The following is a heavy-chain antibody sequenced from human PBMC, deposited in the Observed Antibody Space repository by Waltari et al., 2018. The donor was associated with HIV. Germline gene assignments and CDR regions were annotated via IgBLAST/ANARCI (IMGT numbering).Heavy chain of an antibody. J-gene: IGHJ4*01. Sequence: VQLQESGPGLVKPSQTLSLTCTVSGGSISSGGYYWSWLRQHPGKGLQWIGYVYYSGSTKYNPALKSQVTISVDTSKNHVSLRLTSVTAADTAVYYCARAGIGYCSGGTCYSEGWYYF. V-gene: IGHV4-31*01. D-gene: IGHD2-15*01. CDR3: ARAGIGYCSGGTCYSEGWYYF. CDR1: GGSISSGGYY. CDR2: VYYSGST.